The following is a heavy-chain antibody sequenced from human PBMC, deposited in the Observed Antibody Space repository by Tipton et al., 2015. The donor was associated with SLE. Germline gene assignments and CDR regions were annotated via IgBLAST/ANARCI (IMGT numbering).Heavy chain of an antibody. Sequence: TLFLTCTVSGGSISSHYWSWIRQPPGKGLEWIGYIYYSGSTNHNPSLKSRVTISVDTSKNQFSLKLSSVTAADTAVYYCARGVVVAATQFDYWGQGTLVTVSS. V-gene: IGHV4-59*11. CDR1: GGSISSHY. D-gene: IGHD2-15*01. J-gene: IGHJ4*02. CDR3: ARGVVVAATQFDY. CDR2: IYYSGST.